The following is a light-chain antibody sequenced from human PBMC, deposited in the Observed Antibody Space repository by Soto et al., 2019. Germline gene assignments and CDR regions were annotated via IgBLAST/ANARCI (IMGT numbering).Light chain of an antibody. J-gene: IGLJ2*01. CDR1: SSDVGTYNL. V-gene: IGLV2-23*02. CDR2: EVI. Sequence: QSALTQPASVSGSPGQSITISCTGSSSDVGTYNLVSWYQHHPGKAPKLMISEVIKRPSGVSNRFSDSKSGNTASLTISGLQAEDEADYYCCSYAGSSIFVFGGGTKLTVL. CDR3: CSYAGSSIFV.